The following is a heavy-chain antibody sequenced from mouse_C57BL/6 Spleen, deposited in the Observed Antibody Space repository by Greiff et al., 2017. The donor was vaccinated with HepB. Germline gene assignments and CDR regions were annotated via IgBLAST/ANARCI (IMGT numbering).Heavy chain of an antibody. CDR2: IDPSDSYT. Sequence: QVQLQQPGAELVMPGASVKLSCKASGYTFTSYWMHWVKQRPGQGLEWIGEIDPSDSYTNYNQKFKGKSTLTVDKSSSTAYMQLSSLTSEDSAVYYCARGDDGYYVGDYWGQGTTLTVSS. V-gene: IGHV1-69*01. CDR1: GYTFTSYW. J-gene: IGHJ2*01. CDR3: ARGDDGYYVGDY. D-gene: IGHD2-3*01.